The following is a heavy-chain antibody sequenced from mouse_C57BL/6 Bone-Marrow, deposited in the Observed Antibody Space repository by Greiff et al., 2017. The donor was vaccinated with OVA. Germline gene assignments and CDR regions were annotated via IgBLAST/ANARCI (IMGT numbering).Heavy chain of an antibody. Sequence: EVQLQQSGPGLVKPSQSLSLTCSVTGYSITSGYYWNWIRQFPGNKLEWMGYISYDGSNNYNPSLKNRISITRDTSKNQFFLKLNSVTTEDTATYYCARERYYYGSSYGRIMDYWGQGTSVTVSS. CDR2: ISYDGSN. D-gene: IGHD1-1*01. J-gene: IGHJ4*01. V-gene: IGHV3-6*01. CDR1: GYSITSGYY. CDR3: ARERYYYGSSYGRIMDY.